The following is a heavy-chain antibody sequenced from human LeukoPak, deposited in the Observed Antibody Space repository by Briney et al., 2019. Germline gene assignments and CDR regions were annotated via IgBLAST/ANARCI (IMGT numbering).Heavy chain of an antibody. J-gene: IGHJ4*02. V-gene: IGHV3-66*01. CDR1: GFTVSNSY. CDR2: IYSDHRT. CDR3: ANDLGWIQLNLG. D-gene: IGHD5-18*01. Sequence: PGGSLRLSCAASGFTVSNSYMSWVRRAAGKGLEWVSLIYSDHRTYYADSVKGRFTISRDNSKNTLYLQMKSLRAEDTAVYYCANDLGWIQLNLGRGQGTLVTVSS.